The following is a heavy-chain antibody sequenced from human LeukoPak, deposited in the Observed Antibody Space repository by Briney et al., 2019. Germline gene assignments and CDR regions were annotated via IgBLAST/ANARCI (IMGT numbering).Heavy chain of an antibody. J-gene: IGHJ4*02. CDR3: ARVKTTGGTSPYDY. CDR2: ISTDGTTT. Sequence: GGSLRLSCVASRFTFRSYWMHWVRQAPGKGLVWVSRISTDGTTTTYADSVKGRFTISRDNAKNTLCLQMNSLRVEDTAVYYCARVKTTGGTSPYDYWGQGTLVTVSS. CDR1: RFTFRSYW. D-gene: IGHD4-23*01. V-gene: IGHV3-74*01.